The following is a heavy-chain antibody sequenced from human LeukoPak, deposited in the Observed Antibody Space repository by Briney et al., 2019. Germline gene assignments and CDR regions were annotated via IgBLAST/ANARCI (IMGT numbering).Heavy chain of an antibody. CDR1: GFTFSSYN. J-gene: IGHJ4*02. CDR2: ITSSSYI. V-gene: IGHV3-21*01. CDR3: ARAYSSSLDY. Sequence: GGSLRLSCAASGFTFSSYNMNWVRQAPGKGLEWVSSITSSSYIYYSDSVKGRFTISRANAKNSPYLQMSSLRAEDTAVYYCARAYSSSLDYWGQGTLVTVSS. D-gene: IGHD4-11*01.